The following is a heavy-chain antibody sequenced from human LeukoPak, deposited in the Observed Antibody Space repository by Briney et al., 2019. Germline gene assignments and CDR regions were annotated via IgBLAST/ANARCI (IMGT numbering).Heavy chain of an antibody. Sequence: GGSLRLSCAASGFTFDDYGMSWVRQTPGKGLEWVSGINWNGGSTGYADSVKGRFTISRDNAKSSLFLQMNSLRAEDTALYYCARDNQGGQSGSYSDYYYYYMDVWGKGTTVTVSS. CDR1: GFTFDDYG. D-gene: IGHD1-26*01. V-gene: IGHV3-20*04. CDR3: ARDNQGGQSGSYSDYYYYYMDV. J-gene: IGHJ6*03. CDR2: INWNGGST.